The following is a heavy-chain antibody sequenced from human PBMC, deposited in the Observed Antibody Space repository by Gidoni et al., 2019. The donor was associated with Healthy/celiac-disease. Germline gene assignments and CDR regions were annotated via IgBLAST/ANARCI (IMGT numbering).Heavy chain of an antibody. CDR3: TTEGWELPYFDY. CDR2: IKSKTDGGTT. D-gene: IGHD1-26*01. CDR1: GSTFSNAW. V-gene: IGHV3-15*01. Sequence: EVQLVESGGGLVKPGGSLRLSCAASGSTFSNAWMSWVRQAPGKGLEWVGRIKSKTDGGTTDYAAPVKGRFTISRDDSKNTLYLQMNSLKTEDTAVYYCTTEGWELPYFDYWGQGTLVTVSS. J-gene: IGHJ4*02.